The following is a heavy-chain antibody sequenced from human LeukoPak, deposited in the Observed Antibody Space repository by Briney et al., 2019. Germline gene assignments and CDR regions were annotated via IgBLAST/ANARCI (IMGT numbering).Heavy chain of an antibody. D-gene: IGHD6-13*01. V-gene: IGHV3-74*01. Sequence: SLRLSFSASGFTFSSYWKHWIRQAQGQGLGWVSGMKSEASSTIYAHSVKGRFTISRENAKNTLYQRMNSLRAEDTAVYYCARVGVDSSRSGAFDIWGKGTMVTVSS. J-gene: IGHJ3*02. CDR2: MKSEASST. CDR3: ARVGVDSSRSGAFDI. CDR1: GFTFSSYW.